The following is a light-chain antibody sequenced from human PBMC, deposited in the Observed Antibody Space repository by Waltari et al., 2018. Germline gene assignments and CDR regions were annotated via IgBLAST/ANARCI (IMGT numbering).Light chain of an antibody. J-gene: IGKJ1*01. V-gene: IGKV4-1*01. CDR3: QQYYSTPWT. CDR1: QSVLYSSNNKNY. CDR2: WAS. Sequence: DIVMNQSPDYLAVSLGERATINCKSSQSVLYSSNNKNYLAWYQQKPGQPPKLLIYWASTRESGVPDRFSGSGSGTDFTLTISSLQAEDVAVYYCQQYYSTPWTFGQGTKVEIK.